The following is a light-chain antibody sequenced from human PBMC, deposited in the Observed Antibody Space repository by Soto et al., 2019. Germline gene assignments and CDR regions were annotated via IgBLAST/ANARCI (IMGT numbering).Light chain of an antibody. CDR3: SSYTSSSTLLYV. Sequence: QSVLTQPPSASGSPGQSVTISCTGTSSDVGGYYYVSWYQQHPGKAPKLMIYEVNKRPSGVPDRFSGSKSGNTASLTVSGLQTDDEADYYCSSYTSSSTLLYVFGTGTKLTVL. J-gene: IGLJ1*01. CDR2: EVN. V-gene: IGLV2-8*01. CDR1: SSDVGGYYY.